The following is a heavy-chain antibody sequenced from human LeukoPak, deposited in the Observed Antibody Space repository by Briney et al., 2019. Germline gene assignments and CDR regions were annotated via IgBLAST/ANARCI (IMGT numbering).Heavy chain of an antibody. D-gene: IGHD3-22*01. CDR1: GFTFSSYA. CDR3: ARDPRGPTGYDSSGRDSFDY. Sequence: PGGSLRLSCAASGFTFSSYAMHWVRQAPGKGLEWVAVILYDGTMKYCADSVKGRFTISRDNSQNTLYLQMNILRAEDTAVYYCARDPRGPTGYDSSGRDSFDYWGQGTLVTVSS. V-gene: IGHV3-30*04. CDR2: ILYDGTMK. J-gene: IGHJ4*02.